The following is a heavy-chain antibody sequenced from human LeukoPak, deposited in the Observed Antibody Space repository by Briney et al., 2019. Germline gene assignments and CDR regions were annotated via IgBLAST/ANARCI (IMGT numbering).Heavy chain of an antibody. CDR3: ARDRGTVFYFGMDV. Sequence: GGSLRLSCTASGFTFMSYWMSWVRQAPGKGLEWVANIKQDGSEKYYVESLKGRFTISRDNAKNSLFLEMNNLRAEDTAVYYCARDRGTVFYFGMDVWGQETTVTVSS. D-gene: IGHD4-17*01. CDR2: IKQDGSEK. V-gene: IGHV3-7*01. J-gene: IGHJ6*02. CDR1: GFTFMSYW.